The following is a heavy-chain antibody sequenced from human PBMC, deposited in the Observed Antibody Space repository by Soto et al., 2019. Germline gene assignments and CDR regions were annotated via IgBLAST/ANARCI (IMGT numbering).Heavy chain of an antibody. J-gene: IGHJ5*02. CDR1: GSTFPNYP. D-gene: IGHD4-4*01. V-gene: IGHV3-30-3*01. Sequence: PGGSLRLSCTASGSTFPNYPMHWVRQAPDKGLEWVAVISHDGVTKNSADSVKGRFTISRDNSRNTLYLQMNSPRIEDTAMYYCVRGGYSSSWERLDPWGQGTLVTVSS. CDR3: VRGGYSSSWERLDP. CDR2: ISHDGVTK.